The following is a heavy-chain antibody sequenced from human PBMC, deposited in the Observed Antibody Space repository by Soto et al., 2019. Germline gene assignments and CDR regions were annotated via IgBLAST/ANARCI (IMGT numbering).Heavy chain of an antibody. V-gene: IGHV4-39*01. CDR2: IYYSGST. J-gene: IGHJ4*02. CDR3: ARLRSEWPYYGSIDY. CDR1: GGSISSSSYY. D-gene: IGHD3-16*01. Sequence: SETLSLTCTVSGGSISSSSYYWSWIRPPPGKGLEWIGSIYYSGSTYYNPSLKSRVTISVDTSKNQFSLKLSSVTAADTAVYYCARLRSEWPYYGSIDYWGQGTLVTVSS.